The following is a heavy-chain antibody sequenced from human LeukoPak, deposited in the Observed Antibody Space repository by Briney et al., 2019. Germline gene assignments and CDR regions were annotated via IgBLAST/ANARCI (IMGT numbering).Heavy chain of an antibody. V-gene: IGHV1-2*02. CDR2: VNPNSGAT. D-gene: IGHD3-10*01. J-gene: IGHJ4*02. Sequence: ASVMVSCKASGYTFTDYFVHWIRQAPGQGLEWTGWVNPNSGATKYAEKFQGRVTMTRDTSINTAYMDLSRLTSDDTAVFYCARGFFRYGSSFDFWGQGTLVTVSS. CDR3: ARGFFRYGSSFDF. CDR1: GYTFTDYF.